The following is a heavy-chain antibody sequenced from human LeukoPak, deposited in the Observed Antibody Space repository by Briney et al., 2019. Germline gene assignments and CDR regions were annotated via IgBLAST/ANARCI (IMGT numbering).Heavy chain of an antibody. J-gene: IGHJ6*03. CDR3: AKRVVITTTGYYYYYMDV. CDR2: IRYDGSNK. D-gene: IGHD3-22*01. Sequence: GGSLRLSCAASGFSFSDYGMHWVRQAPGKGLEWVAFIRYDGSNKYYADSVKGRFTISRDNSENTLYLQMNSLRAEDTAVYYCAKRVVITTTGYYYYYMDVWGKGTTVTVSS. CDR1: GFSFSDYG. V-gene: IGHV3-30*02.